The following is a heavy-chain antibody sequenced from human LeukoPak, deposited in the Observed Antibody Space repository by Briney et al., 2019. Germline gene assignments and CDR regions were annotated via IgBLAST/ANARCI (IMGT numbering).Heavy chain of an antibody. CDR2: ISSSSSYI. Sequence: GGSLRLSCAASGITFSSYSMNWVRQAPGKGLEWVSYISSSSSYIYYADSAKGRFTISRDNAKNSLYLQMNSLRAEDTAVYYCARTGSGYYIGYWGQGTLVTVSS. V-gene: IGHV3-21*01. CDR1: GITFSSYS. D-gene: IGHD3-22*01. CDR3: ARTGSGYYIGY. J-gene: IGHJ4*02.